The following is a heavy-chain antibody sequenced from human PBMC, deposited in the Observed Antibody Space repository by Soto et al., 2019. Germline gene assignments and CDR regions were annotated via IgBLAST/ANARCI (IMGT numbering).Heavy chain of an antibody. CDR2: IRSKAYGVTT. CDR3: ARDLRGIAAHGMDV. D-gene: IGHD6-6*01. Sequence: GGSLRLSCTTSGFTFSDYAISWFRQAPGKGLEWVGVIRSKAYGVTTDYADSVKGRFTISRDNSKNTLYLQMDSLRAEDTAVYYCARDLRGIAAHGMDVWGQGTTVTVSS. J-gene: IGHJ6*02. CDR1: GFTFSDYA. V-gene: IGHV3-49*03.